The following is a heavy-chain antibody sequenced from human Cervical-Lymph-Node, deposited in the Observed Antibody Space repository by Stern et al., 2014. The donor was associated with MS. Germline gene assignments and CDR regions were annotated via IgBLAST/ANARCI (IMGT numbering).Heavy chain of an antibody. V-gene: IGHV4-39*01. D-gene: IGHD4-17*01. CDR2: IYHSGTT. Sequence: QVQLVESGPGLVKPSETLSLTCTVSGGSISSTSYFWGWIRQPPRQGLEWIGSIYHSGTTYSTPPHRSRVSLPVDPSKVLFPLKWRSGPAADTAVYFCARLPDYGASLDYWGQGSLVTVSS. J-gene: IGHJ4*02. CDR1: GGSISSTSYF. CDR3: ARLPDYGASLDY.